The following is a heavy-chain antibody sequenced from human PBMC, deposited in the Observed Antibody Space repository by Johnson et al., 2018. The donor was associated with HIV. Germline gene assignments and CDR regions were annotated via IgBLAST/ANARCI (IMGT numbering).Heavy chain of an antibody. CDR1: GFTFSSYA. Sequence: VQLVESGGGLVQPGGSLRLSCAASGFTFSSYAMSWVRQAPGKGLEWVSAISGSGGSTYYADSVKGRFTISRDNSKNTLYLQMNSLRAEDTAVYYCAKEWDRWLQPPGDAFDIRGRGTMVTVSS. CDR2: ISGSGGST. V-gene: IGHV3-23*04. D-gene: IGHD5-24*01. CDR3: AKEWDRWLQPPGDAFDI. J-gene: IGHJ3*02.